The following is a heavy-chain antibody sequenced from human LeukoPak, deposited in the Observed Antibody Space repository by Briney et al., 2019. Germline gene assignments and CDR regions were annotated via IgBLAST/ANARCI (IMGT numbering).Heavy chain of an antibody. CDR1: GFTFSSYG. J-gene: IGHJ4*02. CDR3: ARDVAAAGSNYFDY. Sequence: HPGRSLRLSCAASGFTFSSYGMHWVXQAPGXGLEWVAVIWYDGRNRYYADSVKGRFTISRDNSKNTLYLQMNSLRAEDTAVYYCARDVAAAGSNYFDYWGQGTLVTVSS. V-gene: IGHV3-33*01. CDR2: IWYDGRNR. D-gene: IGHD6-13*01.